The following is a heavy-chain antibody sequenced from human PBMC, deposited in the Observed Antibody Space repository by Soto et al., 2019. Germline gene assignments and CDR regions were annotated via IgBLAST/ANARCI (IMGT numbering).Heavy chain of an antibody. V-gene: IGHV3-64*02. J-gene: IGHJ2*01. Sequence: EVQLVESGDALVQPGGSLRVSCEGSGFTFSTYGMHWVRQAPGKGLEFVSSTSGSGRRTSYADSVKGRFIISRDNSKNTLYLQMGSLRIEDTGVYCCARGRGDYENWNFDLWGRGSLVTVSS. CDR1: GFTFSTYG. CDR2: TSGSGRRT. CDR3: ARGRGDYENWNFDL. D-gene: IGHD4-17*01.